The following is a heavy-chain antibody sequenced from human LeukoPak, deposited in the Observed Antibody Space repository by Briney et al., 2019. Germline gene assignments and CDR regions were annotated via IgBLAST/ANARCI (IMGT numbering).Heavy chain of an antibody. CDR1: GFTFSSYE. CDR3: ARLRYCSSTSCYHYGMDV. J-gene: IGHJ6*02. Sequence: PGGSLRLSCAASGFTFSSYEMNWVRQAPGKGLEWVSYISRSGSTIYYADSVKGRFTISRDNAKNSLYLQMNSLRAEDTAVYYCARLRYCSSTSCYHYGMDVWGQGTTVTVSS. V-gene: IGHV3-48*03. D-gene: IGHD2-2*01. CDR2: ISRSGSTI.